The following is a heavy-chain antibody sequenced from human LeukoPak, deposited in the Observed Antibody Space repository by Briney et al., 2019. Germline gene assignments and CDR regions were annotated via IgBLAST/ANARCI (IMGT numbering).Heavy chain of an antibody. Sequence: ASVKVSCKPSGYTFTDYYMHWVRLAPGQGLEWMGWINPSSGDTNYAQKFRGRVTMTRDTSISTAYMELSRLSSDETAVYFWSRGRGFRYYHYYMFICGERTTGTTSS. V-gene: IGHV1-2*02. CDR2: INPSSGDT. CDR3: SRGRGFRYYHYYMFI. J-gene: IGHJ6*03. CDR1: GYTFTDYY.